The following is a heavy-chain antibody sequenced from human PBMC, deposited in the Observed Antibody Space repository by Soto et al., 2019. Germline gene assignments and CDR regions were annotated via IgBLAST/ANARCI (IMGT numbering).Heavy chain of an antibody. D-gene: IGHD6-13*01. Sequence: PSETLSLTCTVSGGAISSNYWTWIRQPPGKGLEWIGYVYNSGSTNYNPSLKSRVTISEDTSKSQFSLKVNSMTAADTAVYYCARYRREAVAGYTLDNWGQGILVTVSS. J-gene: IGHJ4*02. CDR2: VYNSGST. CDR3: ARYRREAVAGYTLDN. V-gene: IGHV4-59*01. CDR1: GGAISSNY.